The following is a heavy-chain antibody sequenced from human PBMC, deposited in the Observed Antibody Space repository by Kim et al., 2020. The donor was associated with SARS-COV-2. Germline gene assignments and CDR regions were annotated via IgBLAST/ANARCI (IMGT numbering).Heavy chain of an antibody. CDR3: VSYGGMAAAGTRWFDP. J-gene: IGHJ5*02. V-gene: IGHV3-11*03. D-gene: IGHD6-13*01. CDR2: ISSSSSYT. CDR1: GFTFSDYY. Sequence: GGSLRLSCAASGFTFSDYYMSWIRQAPGKGLEWVSYISSSSSYTNYADSVKGRFIISRDNAKNSLYLQMNSLRAEDTAVYYCVSYGGMAAAGTRWFDPWGQGTLVTVSS.